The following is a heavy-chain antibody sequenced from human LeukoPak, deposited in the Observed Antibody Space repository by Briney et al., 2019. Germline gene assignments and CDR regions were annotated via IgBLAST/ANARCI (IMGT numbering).Heavy chain of an antibody. CDR3: ARPDTD. D-gene: IGHD3-22*01. Sequence: SETLSLTCTVSGGSMTSTTYFWGWIRQPPWKGLECIGIIYYSGTTYYNQALKNRVTISVDTSKNQLSLKLTSVTAADTAIYYCARPDTDWGQGTLVTVSS. J-gene: IGHJ4*02. CDR2: IYYSGTT. V-gene: IGHV4-39*01. CDR1: GGSMTSTTYF.